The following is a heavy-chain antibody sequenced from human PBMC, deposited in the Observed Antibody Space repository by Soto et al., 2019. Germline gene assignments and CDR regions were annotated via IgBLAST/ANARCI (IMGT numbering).Heavy chain of an antibody. D-gene: IGHD3-9*01. V-gene: IGHV4-30-4*01. CDR3: ARDHYVYDILTGYGYYYGMDV. CDR2: IYYGGST. Sequence: LSLTCTVSGGSISSGDYYWSWIRQPPGKGLEWIGYIYYGGSTYYNPSLKSRVTISVDTSKNQFSLKLSSVTAADTAVYYCARDHYVYDILTGYGYYYGMDVWGQGTTVTVSS. J-gene: IGHJ6*02. CDR1: GGSISSGDYY.